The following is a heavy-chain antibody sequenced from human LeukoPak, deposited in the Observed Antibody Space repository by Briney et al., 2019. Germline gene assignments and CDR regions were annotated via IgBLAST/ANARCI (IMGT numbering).Heavy chain of an antibody. Sequence: GGSLRLSCAASGFTFSSYAMSWVRQAPGKGLEWVAVISYDGSNKYYADSVKGRFTISRDNSKNTLYLQMNSLRAEDTAVYYCARDAPYYYDSSGSDYWGQGTLVTVSS. CDR3: ARDAPYYYDSSGSDY. CDR2: ISYDGSNK. J-gene: IGHJ4*02. D-gene: IGHD3-22*01. V-gene: IGHV3-30*04. CDR1: GFTFSSYA.